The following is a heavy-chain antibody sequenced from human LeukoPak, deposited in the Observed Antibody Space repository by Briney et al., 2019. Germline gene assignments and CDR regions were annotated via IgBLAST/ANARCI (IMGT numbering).Heavy chain of an antibody. CDR1: GFSFSSYA. V-gene: IGHV3-30*11. Sequence: GGSLRLSCAAAGFSFSSYAMHRVRQAPGKGLGWVAVVSYDGSNKYYADSVKGRFTISRDNSKNTLYLQMNSLRAEDTAVYYCAREHPGGDFWSGYYLAYNWFDPWGQGTLVTVSS. D-gene: IGHD3-3*01. CDR3: AREHPGGDFWSGYYLAYNWFDP. J-gene: IGHJ5*02. CDR2: VSYDGSNK.